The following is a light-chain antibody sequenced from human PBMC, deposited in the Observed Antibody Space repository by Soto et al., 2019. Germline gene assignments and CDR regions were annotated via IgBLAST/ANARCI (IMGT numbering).Light chain of an antibody. CDR2: EVS. J-gene: IGLJ3*02. CDR1: SSDVGSYNL. CDR3: CSYAGSSTWV. Sequence: QSALTQPASVSGSPGQSIAFSCTGTSSDVGSYNLVSWYQHHPGKAPKLIISEVSKRPSGVSDRFSGSKSGNTGSLTISGLQAEDEADYYCCSYAGSSTWVFGGGTKVTVL. V-gene: IGLV2-23*02.